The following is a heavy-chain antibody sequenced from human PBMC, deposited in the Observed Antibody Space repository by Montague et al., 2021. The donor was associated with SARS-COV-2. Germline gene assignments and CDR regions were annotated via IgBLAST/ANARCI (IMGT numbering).Heavy chain of an antibody. CDR1: GFTFSSYA. V-gene: IGHV3-23*01. CDR2: IKIGGGNT. CDR3: AKDRRLVWYDAVDI. D-gene: IGHD6-19*01. J-gene: IGHJ3*02. Sequence: SLRLSCAASGFTFSSYAMSWVRQAPGKGLEWVSTIKIGGGNTYYXDSVKGRFTISRDNSKNTLYLQMNSLRAEDTAVYFCAKDRRLVWYDAVDIWGQGTMVTVSS.